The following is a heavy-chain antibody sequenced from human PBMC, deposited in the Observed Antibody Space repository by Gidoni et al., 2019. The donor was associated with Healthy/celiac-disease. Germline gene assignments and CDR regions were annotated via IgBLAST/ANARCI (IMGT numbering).Heavy chain of an antibody. CDR3: LEVAGIVY. J-gene: IGHJ4*02. CDR2: INHSGST. Sequence: QVQLQQRGAGPLQPSETLSLTCAVYGGSSSGYYWSWIRRPPGMGLEWIGEINHSGSTNYTPSLKSRVTITVDTAKNQFSLKLSSVTAADTAVYYWLEVAGIVYWGQGTLVTVSS. V-gene: IGHV4-34*01. CDR1: GGSSSGYY. D-gene: IGHD6-19*01.